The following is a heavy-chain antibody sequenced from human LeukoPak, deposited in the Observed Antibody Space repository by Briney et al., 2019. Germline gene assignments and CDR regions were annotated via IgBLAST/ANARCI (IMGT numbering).Heavy chain of an antibody. CDR2: TYYRSKWIN. J-gene: IGHJ3*02. V-gene: IGHV6-1*01. Sequence: SQTLSLTCAISGDSVSVKSDVWNWIRQSPSRGLEWLGRTYYRSKWINDYATSVKSRIIISPDTSKNQSSLHLNSVTPEDTAVYYFARDADWAYDAFDIWGQGTMVTVSS. CDR1: GDSVSVKSDV. CDR3: ARDADWAYDAFDI. D-gene: IGHD3-9*01.